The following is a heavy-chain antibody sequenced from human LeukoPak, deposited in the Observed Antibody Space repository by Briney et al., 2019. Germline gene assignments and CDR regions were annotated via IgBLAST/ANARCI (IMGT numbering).Heavy chain of an antibody. CDR1: GGSISSSSYY. J-gene: IGHJ4*02. CDR2: IYYSGST. V-gene: IGHV4-39*01. CDR3: ARRGSGLTYYFDY. Sequence: SETLSLTCTVSGGSISSSSYYWGWIRQPPGKGLEWIGSIYYSGSTYYNPSLKSRVTISVDTSKNQFSLKLSSVTAADTAVYYCARRGSGLTYYFDYWGQGTLVTVS. D-gene: IGHD3-10*01.